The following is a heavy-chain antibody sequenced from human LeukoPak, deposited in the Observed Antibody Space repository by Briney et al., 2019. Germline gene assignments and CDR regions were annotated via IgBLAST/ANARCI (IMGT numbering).Heavy chain of an antibody. J-gene: IGHJ4*02. Sequence: ASVKVSCKASGYTFTSSDINWVRQATGQGLERMGWLNPKSGNTGYAQKFQGRVTMTRKTSISTAYMELSSLRSEDTAVYYCASGVHVDGSGSYYLDYWGQGTLVTVSS. CDR2: LNPKSGNT. V-gene: IGHV1-8*01. D-gene: IGHD3-10*01. CDR1: GYTFTSSD. CDR3: ASGVHVDGSGSYYLDY.